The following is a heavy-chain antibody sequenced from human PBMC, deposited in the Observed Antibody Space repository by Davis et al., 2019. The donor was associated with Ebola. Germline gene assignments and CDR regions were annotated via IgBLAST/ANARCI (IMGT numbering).Heavy chain of an antibody. J-gene: IGHJ6*02. D-gene: IGHD4-17*01. Sequence: AASVKVSCKASGYTFTSYDISWVRQPPGQALEWMGWIIAYNGNTNYAQKLQGRVTMTTDTSTSTAYMELRSLRSDDTAVYYCAREPYGDFLRFGDYGMDVWGQGTTVTVSS. CDR1: GYTFTSYD. V-gene: IGHV1-18*04. CDR2: IIAYNGNT. CDR3: AREPYGDFLRFGDYGMDV.